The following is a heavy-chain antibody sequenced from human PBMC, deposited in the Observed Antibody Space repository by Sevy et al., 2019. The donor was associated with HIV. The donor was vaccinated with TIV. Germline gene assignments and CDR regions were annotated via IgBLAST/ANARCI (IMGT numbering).Heavy chain of an antibody. CDR3: ARVYDFWSGCDYYYYGMDV. Sequence: GGSLRLSCAASGFTFSSYAMHWVRQAPGKGLEWVAVISYDGSNKYYADSVKGRFTISRDNSKNTLYLQMNSLRAEDTAVYYCARVYDFWSGCDYYYYGMDVWGQGTTVTVSS. D-gene: IGHD3-3*01. CDR1: GFTFSSYA. CDR2: ISYDGSNK. V-gene: IGHV3-30-3*01. J-gene: IGHJ6*02.